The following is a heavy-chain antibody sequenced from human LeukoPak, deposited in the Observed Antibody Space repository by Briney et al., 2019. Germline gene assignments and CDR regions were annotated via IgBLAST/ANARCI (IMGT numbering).Heavy chain of an antibody. J-gene: IGHJ6*03. D-gene: IGHD3-3*01. V-gene: IGHV3-23*01. CDR1: GFTFSNYA. CDR3: AKDPRITKNYYYYYYMDV. CDR2: ISGSGGST. Sequence: GGSLRLSCAASGFTFSNYAMSWVRQAPGKRLEWVSAISGSGGSTNYVDSVKGRFTISRDNSKNTLYLQMNSLRVEDTALYYCAKDPRITKNYYYYYYMDVWGKGTTVTVSS.